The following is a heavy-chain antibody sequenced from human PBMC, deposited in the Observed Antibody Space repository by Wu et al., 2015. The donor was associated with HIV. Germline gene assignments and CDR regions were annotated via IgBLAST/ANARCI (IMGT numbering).Heavy chain of an antibody. CDR3: VRRQNWNLNNYYFDY. D-gene: IGHD1-1*01. CDR1: GDTFNSYT. Sequence: QVQLVQSGAEVKKPGSSVKVSCKSSGDTFNSYTYNWVRQVPGQGLEWMGWINDDTGDTRYAQKFEGRVTMTRDTSISTGYMELRRLTSDDLAVYFCVRRQNWNLNNYYFDYWGQGTLVTVSS. V-gene: IGHV1-2*02. J-gene: IGHJ4*02. CDR2: INDDTGDT.